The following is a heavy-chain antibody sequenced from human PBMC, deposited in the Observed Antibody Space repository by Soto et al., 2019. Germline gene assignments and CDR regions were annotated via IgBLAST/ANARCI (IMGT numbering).Heavy chain of an antibody. CDR2: IIPIFGTA. D-gene: IGHD2-8*01. J-gene: IGHJ5*02. V-gene: IGHV1-69*13. Sequence: GASVKVSCKASGGTFSSYAISWVRQAPGQGLEWMGGIIPIFGTANYAQKFQGRVTITADESTSTAYMELSSLRSEDTAVYYCARDREAMAVNWFDPWGQGTLVTVSS. CDR1: GGTFSSYA. CDR3: ARDREAMAVNWFDP.